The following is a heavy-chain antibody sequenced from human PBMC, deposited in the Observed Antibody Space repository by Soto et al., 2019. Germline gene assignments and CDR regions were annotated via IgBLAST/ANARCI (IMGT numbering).Heavy chain of an antibody. J-gene: IGHJ6*02. Sequence: SETLSLTCAVYGGSFSGYYWSWIRQPPGKGLEWIGEINHSGSTNYNPSLKSRVAISVDTSKNQFSLKLSSVTAADTAVYYCARCGISFSSYDFWSAYGSDGMDVWGQGTTVTVSS. CDR1: GGSFSGYY. D-gene: IGHD3-3*01. CDR2: INHSGST. CDR3: ARCGISFSSYDFWSAYGSDGMDV. V-gene: IGHV4-34*01.